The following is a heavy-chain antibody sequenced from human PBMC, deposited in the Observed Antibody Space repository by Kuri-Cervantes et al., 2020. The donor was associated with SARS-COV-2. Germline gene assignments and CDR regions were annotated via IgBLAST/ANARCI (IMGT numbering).Heavy chain of an antibody. V-gene: IGHV3-30-3*01. D-gene: IGHD1-1*01. CDR1: GFTFSSYA. J-gene: IGHJ2*01. CDR3: ARGTNPNAQYWHFDL. CDR2: ISYDGSNK. Sequence: GGSLRLSCAASGFTFSSYAMHWVRQAPGKGLEWVAVISYDGSNKYYADSVKGRFTISRDNAKNSLYLQMNSLRAEDTALYHCARGTNPNAQYWHFDLWGRGTLVTVSS.